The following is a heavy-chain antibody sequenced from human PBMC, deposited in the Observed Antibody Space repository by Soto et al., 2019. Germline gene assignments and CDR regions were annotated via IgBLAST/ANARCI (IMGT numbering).Heavy chain of an antibody. CDR3: ARAKAYSQGPFDY. D-gene: IGHD2-21*01. J-gene: IGHJ4*02. Sequence: SXKASFRASGYTXSSYYMNWVRQAPGQGLERMGIINPSGGSTSYAQKLQVRVTMTRYTSTSTVYMELSSLRSEATAVYYCARAKAYSQGPFDYWGQRPLATVSS. CDR1: GYTXSSYY. CDR2: INPSGGST. V-gene: IGHV1-46*01.